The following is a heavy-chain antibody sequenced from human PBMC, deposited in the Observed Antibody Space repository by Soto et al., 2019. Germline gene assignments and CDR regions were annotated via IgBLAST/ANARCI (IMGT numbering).Heavy chain of an antibody. CDR1: DFSFTSHG. CDR2: ISLYNGNT. D-gene: IGHD2-21*01. V-gene: IGHV1-18*04. Sequence: GSLQVSCTAYDFSFTSHGISWVRQAPGQGLEWMGWISLYNGNTNYAQQFQGRVTMTTDTSTSTAYMELRSLRSDDTAMYCWAIDHLGLFRFDDWGQGTLVTVYS. CDR3: AIDHLGLFRFDD. J-gene: IGHJ4*02.